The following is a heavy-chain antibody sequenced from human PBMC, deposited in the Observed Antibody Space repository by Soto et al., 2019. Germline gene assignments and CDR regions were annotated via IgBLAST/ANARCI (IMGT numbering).Heavy chain of an antibody. CDR3: ARVLYGSGSYRLDP. V-gene: IGHV1-18*01. D-gene: IGHD3-10*01. Sequence: ASVKVSCKASGYTFTRYGISWVRQAPGQGLEWMGWISAYNGNTNYAQKLQGRVTMTTDTSTSTAYMELRSLRSDDTAVYYCARVLYGSGSYRLDPWGQGTLVTVSS. CDR1: GYTFTRYG. CDR2: ISAYNGNT. J-gene: IGHJ5*02.